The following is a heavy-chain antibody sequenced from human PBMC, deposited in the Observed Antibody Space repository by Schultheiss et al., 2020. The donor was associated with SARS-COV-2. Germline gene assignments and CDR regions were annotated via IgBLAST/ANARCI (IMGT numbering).Heavy chain of an antibody. V-gene: IGHV4-34*01. D-gene: IGHD2-15*01. CDR2: INHSGST. J-gene: IGHJ4*02. Sequence: GSLRLSCAASGFTVGTNYMSWVRQAPGKGLEWIGEINHSGSTNYNPSLKSRVTISVDTSKNQFSLKLSSVTAADTAVYYCARGPQEDSVFSYFDYWGQGTLVTVSS. CDR1: GFTVGTNY. CDR3: ARGPQEDSVFSYFDY.